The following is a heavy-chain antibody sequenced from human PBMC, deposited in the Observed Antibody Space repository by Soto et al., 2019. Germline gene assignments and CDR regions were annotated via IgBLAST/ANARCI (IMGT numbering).Heavy chain of an antibody. V-gene: IGHV3-49*03. CDR3: TRRSSGDYYFDY. CDR1: GFTFGAYA. J-gene: IGHJ4*02. CDR2: IRTRAYGGTT. D-gene: IGHD6-6*01. Sequence: WSVRLSCTASGFTFGAYAMSGFRQAPGKGLEWVNFIRTRAYGGTTENAASVKGRFTISRDDSKSIAYLQMNSLKTEDTAVYYCTRRSSGDYYFDYWGQGTLVTVSS.